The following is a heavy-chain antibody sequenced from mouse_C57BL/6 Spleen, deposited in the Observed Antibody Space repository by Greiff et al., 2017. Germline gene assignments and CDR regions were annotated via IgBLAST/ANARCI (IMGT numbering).Heavy chain of an antibody. CDR2: INYDGSST. CDR1: GFTFSDYY. D-gene: IGHD2-10*02. CDR3: ARDRGYDYAAMDY. Sequence: EVMLVESEGGLVQPGSSMKLSCTASGFTFSDYYMAWVRQVPEKGLEWVANINYDGSSTYYLDSLKSRFIISRDNAKNILYLQMSSLKSEDTATYYCARDRGYDYAAMDYWGQGTSVTVSS. V-gene: IGHV5-16*01. J-gene: IGHJ4*01.